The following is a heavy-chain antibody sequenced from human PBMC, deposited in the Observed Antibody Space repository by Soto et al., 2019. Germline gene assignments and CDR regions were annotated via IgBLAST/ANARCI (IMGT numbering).Heavy chain of an antibody. V-gene: IGHV3-23*01. Sequence: GGSLRLSCAASGFTFSSYAMSWVRQAPGKGLEWVSAISGSGGSTYYADSVKGRFTISRDNSKNTLYLQMNSLRAEDTAVYYCAKAGQYYDILTGYSYYYYYGMDVWGQGTTVTVSS. CDR2: ISGSGGST. D-gene: IGHD3-9*01. CDR3: AKAGQYYDILTGYSYYYYYGMDV. J-gene: IGHJ6*02. CDR1: GFTFSSYA.